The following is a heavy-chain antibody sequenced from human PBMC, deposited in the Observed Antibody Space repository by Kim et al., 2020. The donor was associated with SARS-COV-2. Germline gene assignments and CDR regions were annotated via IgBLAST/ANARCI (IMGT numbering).Heavy chain of an antibody. J-gene: IGHJ4*02. D-gene: IGHD6-19*01. CDR3: AAVAGTPAGY. CDR2: INHSGST. Sequence: SQTLSLTCAVYGGSFSGYYWSWIRQPPGKGLEWIGEINHSGSTNYNPSLKSRVTISVDTSKNQFSLKLSSVTAADTAVYYCAAVAGTPAGYWGQGTLVTVSS. CDR1: GGSFSGYY. V-gene: IGHV4-34*01.